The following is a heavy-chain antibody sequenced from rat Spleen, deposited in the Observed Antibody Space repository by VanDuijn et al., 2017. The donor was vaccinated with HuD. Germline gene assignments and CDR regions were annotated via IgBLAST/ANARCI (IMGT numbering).Heavy chain of an antibody. Sequence: EVQLVESGGGLVQPGRSLKLSCAASGFTYSNYVMVWVRQAPTKGLEWVASISTGGGNTYYRDSVKGRFTISRDNAKNTLYLQMDSLRSEDTATYYCAKDDNSGFFYWGQGVMVTVSS. D-gene: IGHD4-3*01. CDR2: ISTGGGNT. J-gene: IGHJ2*01. CDR1: GFTYSNYV. CDR3: AKDDNSGFFY. V-gene: IGHV5S13*01.